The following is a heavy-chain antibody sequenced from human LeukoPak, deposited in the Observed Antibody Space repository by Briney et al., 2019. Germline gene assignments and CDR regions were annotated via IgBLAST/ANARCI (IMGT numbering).Heavy chain of an antibody. CDR2: IRYDGSNK. V-gene: IGHV3-30*02. Sequence: GGSLRLSCAASGFTFSSYGMHWVRQAPGKGLEWVAFIRYDGSNKYYADSVKGRFTISRDNSKNTLYLQMNSLRAEDTAVYYCAKGLRAARPFFDYWGQGTLVTVSS. J-gene: IGHJ4*02. D-gene: IGHD6-6*01. CDR3: AKGLRAARPFFDY. CDR1: GFTFSSYG.